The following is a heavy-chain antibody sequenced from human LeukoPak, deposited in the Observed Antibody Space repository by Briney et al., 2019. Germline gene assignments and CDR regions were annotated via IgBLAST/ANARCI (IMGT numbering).Heavy chain of an antibody. J-gene: IGHJ4*02. Sequence: GGSLRLSCAASGFTFSSYGMHWVRQAPGKGLEWVAFIRYDGSNKYYADPVKGRFTISRDNAKNTLYLQMNSLRAADTAVYYCARDFSGWGSQCGGDCYSDYWGQGTLVTVSS. CDR1: GFTFSSYG. CDR3: ARDFSGWGSQCGGDCYSDY. V-gene: IGHV3-30*02. D-gene: IGHD2-21*02. CDR2: IRYDGSNK.